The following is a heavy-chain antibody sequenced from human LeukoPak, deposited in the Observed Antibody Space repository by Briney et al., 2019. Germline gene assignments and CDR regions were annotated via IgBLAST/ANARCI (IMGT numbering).Heavy chain of an antibody. Sequence: SETLSLTCTVSGGSISSGGYYWSWIRQHPGKGLEWIGYIYYSGSTYYNSSLKSRVTISVDTSKNQFSLKLSSVTAADTAVYYCARANMIVVVMSPYFDYWGQGTLVTVSS. CDR1: GGSISSGGYY. CDR2: IYYSGST. J-gene: IGHJ4*02. V-gene: IGHV4-31*03. D-gene: IGHD3-22*01. CDR3: ARANMIVVVMSPYFDY.